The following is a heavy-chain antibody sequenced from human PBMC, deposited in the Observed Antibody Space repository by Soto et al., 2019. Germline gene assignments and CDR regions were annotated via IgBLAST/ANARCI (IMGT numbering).Heavy chain of an antibody. Sequence: VSVKVSCKASGYTFTSYGISWVRQAPGQGLEWMGWISAYNGNTNYAQKLQGRVTMTTDTSTSTAYTELRSLRSDDTAVYYCARDRRGYSYGYNYWGQGTLVTVSS. CDR1: GYTFTSYG. D-gene: IGHD5-18*01. V-gene: IGHV1-18*01. CDR2: ISAYNGNT. CDR3: ARDRRGYSYGYNY. J-gene: IGHJ4*02.